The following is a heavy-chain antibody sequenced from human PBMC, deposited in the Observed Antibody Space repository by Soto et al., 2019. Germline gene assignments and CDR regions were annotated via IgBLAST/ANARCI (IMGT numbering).Heavy chain of an antibody. V-gene: IGHV1-69*12. CDR2: IIPIFGTT. Sequence: QVQLVQSGAEVKKPGCSVKVSCKASGGTFSNYAISWVRQAPGQGLEWMGGIIPIFGTTNYAQRFQGRVTITADESTSTAYMELSSLRSEDTAVYYCARVSSSWYKDYFDYWGQGTLVTVSS. CDR3: ARVSSSWYKDYFDY. J-gene: IGHJ4*02. D-gene: IGHD6-13*01. CDR1: GGTFSNYA.